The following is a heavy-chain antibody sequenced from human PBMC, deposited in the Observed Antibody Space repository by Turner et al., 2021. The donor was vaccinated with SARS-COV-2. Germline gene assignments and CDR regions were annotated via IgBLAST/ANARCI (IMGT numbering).Heavy chain of an antibody. Sequence: QVQLGESGGGVVQPGRSLRLSCAASGFTFSGYAMHWVRQAPGKGLEWVAVISFDGTNKFYADSVKGRFTISRDNSKNTLYLQMNSLRTEDTAVYYCATNSPTNAFDIWGQGTMVTVSS. CDR1: GFTFSGYA. CDR2: ISFDGTNK. D-gene: IGHD1-1*01. J-gene: IGHJ3*02. V-gene: IGHV3-30*03. CDR3: ATNSPTNAFDI.